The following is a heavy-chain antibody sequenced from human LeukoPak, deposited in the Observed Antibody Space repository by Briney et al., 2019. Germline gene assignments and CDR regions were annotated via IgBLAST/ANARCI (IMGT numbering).Heavy chain of an antibody. J-gene: IGHJ4*02. CDR1: GFTFSSYG. Sequence: PGGSLRLSCAASGFTFSSYGMHWVRQAPGKGLEGVAFIRYDGSNKYYADSVKGRFTISRDNSKNTLYLQMNSLRAEDTAVYYCAKDSGDYGTAGFDYWGQGTLVTVSS. CDR2: IRYDGSNK. CDR3: AKDSGDYGTAGFDY. V-gene: IGHV3-30*02. D-gene: IGHD4-17*01.